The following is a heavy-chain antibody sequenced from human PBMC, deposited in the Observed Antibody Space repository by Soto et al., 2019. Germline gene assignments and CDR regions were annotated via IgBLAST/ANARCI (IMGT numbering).Heavy chain of an antibody. J-gene: IGHJ5*02. CDR1: GFTFSNYA. Sequence: EVQLLESGGGLVQPGESLRLSCAGSGFTFSNYAIAWVRQAPGKGLQSVSVISGSGDFTYYADSVKGRFTISRDNSKNTLFLQMNSLRAEDTGVYYCVPDSSGPFPNWFAPWGQGTLVTVSS. V-gene: IGHV3-23*01. D-gene: IGHD3-22*01. CDR3: VPDSSGPFPNWFAP. CDR2: ISGSGDFT.